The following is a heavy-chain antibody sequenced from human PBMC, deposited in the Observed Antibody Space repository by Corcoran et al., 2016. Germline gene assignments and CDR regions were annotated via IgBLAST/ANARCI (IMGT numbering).Heavy chain of an antibody. Sequence: EVQLVESGGGLVQPGGSLRLSCAASGFTFSTYWMHWVRQAPGKGLVWVSRMNSDGSSISYADSVKGRFTISRDNAKNTLYRQMNSLRVEDTALYYCARVEGNYDTSGYSIWGQGTLVTVSS. V-gene: IGHV3-74*01. CDR3: ARVEGNYDTSGYSI. D-gene: IGHD3-22*01. CDR1: GFTFSTYW. J-gene: IGHJ4*02. CDR2: MNSDGSSI.